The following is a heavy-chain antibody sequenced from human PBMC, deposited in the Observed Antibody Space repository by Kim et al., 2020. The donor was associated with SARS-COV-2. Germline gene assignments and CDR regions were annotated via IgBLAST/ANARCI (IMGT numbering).Heavy chain of an antibody. J-gene: IGHJ4*02. CDR2: DGRDR. CDR3: ASSQLAY. Sequence: DGRDRYYVDSVKGRFTISRDNAKSSLYLQVNSLRAEDTAVYHCASSQLAYWGQGTLVTVCS. D-gene: IGHD6-6*01. V-gene: IGHV3-7*01.